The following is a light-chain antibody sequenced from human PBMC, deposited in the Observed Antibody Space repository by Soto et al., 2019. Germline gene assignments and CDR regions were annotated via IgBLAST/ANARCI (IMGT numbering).Light chain of an antibody. J-gene: IGKJ1*01. CDR3: QQRSNWPPWT. V-gene: IGKV3-11*01. Sequence: EIVLTQSPATLSLSPGERATLSCRASQSVSTYLAWYQQKPGQAPRLLISDASNRATGIPARFSGSGSGTDFTLTISSLEPEDFAVYYCQQRSNWPPWTFGQGTKMEI. CDR2: DAS. CDR1: QSVSTY.